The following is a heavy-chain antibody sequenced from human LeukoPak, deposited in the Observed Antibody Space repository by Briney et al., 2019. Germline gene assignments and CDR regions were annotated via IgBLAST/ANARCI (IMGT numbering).Heavy chain of an antibody. CDR2: IYLDGRA. D-gene: IGHD5-24*01. J-gene: IGHJ4*02. CDR3: ARDAETSLAN. Sequence: GGSLRLSCAASGFAVSSKYMNWVRQAPGKGLEWVTVIYLDGRADYADSVKGRFTISSDNSKNTVYLQINSLKDEDAAVYYCARDAETSLANWGQGTLVTVSP. CDR1: GFAVSSKY. V-gene: IGHV3-66*01.